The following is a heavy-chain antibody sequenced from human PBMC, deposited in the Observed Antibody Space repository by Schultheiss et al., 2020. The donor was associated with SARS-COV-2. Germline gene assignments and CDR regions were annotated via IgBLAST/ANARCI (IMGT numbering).Heavy chain of an antibody. V-gene: IGHV1-18*01. J-gene: IGHJ4*02. CDR2: ISAYNGNT. CDR3: ARAEYSSSPGDFDY. Sequence: ASVKVSCKASGYTFTSYGISWVRQAPGQGLEWMGWISAYNGNTNYAQKIQGRVTMTTDTSTSTAYMELRSPRSDDTAVYYCARAEYSSSPGDFDYWGQGTLVTVSS. CDR1: GYTFTSYG. D-gene: IGHD6-6*01.